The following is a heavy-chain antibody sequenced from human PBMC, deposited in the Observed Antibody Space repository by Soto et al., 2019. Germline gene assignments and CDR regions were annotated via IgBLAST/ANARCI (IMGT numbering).Heavy chain of an antibody. D-gene: IGHD3-22*01. J-gene: IGHJ4*02. CDR1: GGTFSSYA. V-gene: IGHV1-69*13. CDR3: ARDRYYDSSGYYFQDY. CDR2: IIPIFGTA. Sequence: SVKVSCKASGGTFSSYAISWVRQAPGQGLEWMGGIIPIFGTANYAQRFQGRVTITADESTSTAYMELSSLRSEDTAVYYCARDRYYDSSGYYFQDYWGQGTLVTVSS.